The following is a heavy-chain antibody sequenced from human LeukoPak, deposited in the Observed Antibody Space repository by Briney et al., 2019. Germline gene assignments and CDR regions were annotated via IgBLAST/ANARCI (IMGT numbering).Heavy chain of an antibody. CDR1: GXTFSSCS. CDR2: INEDGSDR. V-gene: IGHV3-7*04. D-gene: IGHD1-26*01. Sequence: AGGSLRLSCVVSGXTFSSCSMNWVRQAPGKGLEWVANINEDGSDRHYVDSVKGRLTISRDNAKNSLYLQMNSLRTEDTAVYYCAKGGGAFDYWGQGTLVTVSS. CDR3: AKGGGAFDY. J-gene: IGHJ4*02.